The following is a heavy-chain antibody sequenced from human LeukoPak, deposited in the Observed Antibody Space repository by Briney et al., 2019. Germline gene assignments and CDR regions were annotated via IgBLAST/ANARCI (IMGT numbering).Heavy chain of an antibody. CDR1: GGSISSYY. CDR2: IHYSGNT. D-gene: IGHD3-3*01. J-gene: IGHJ6*03. CDR3: ARYDFSYMDV. V-gene: IGHV4-59*01. Sequence: SETLSLTCTVSGGSISSYYWSWIRQPPGKGLEWIGHIHYSGNTNYNPSLRSRVTISVDMSKNQFSLKLSSVTAADTAVYYCARYDFSYMDVWGNGTTVTVSS.